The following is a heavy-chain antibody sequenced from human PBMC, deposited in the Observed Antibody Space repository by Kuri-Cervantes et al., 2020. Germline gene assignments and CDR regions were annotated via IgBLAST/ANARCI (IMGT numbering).Heavy chain of an antibody. D-gene: IGHD2-21*01. J-gene: IGHJ4*02. Sequence: SVKVSCKASGGTFSSYAISWVRQAPGQGLEWMGGIIPIFGTANYAQKFQGRVAITADESTSTAYMELSSLRSEDTAVYYCTLNSARPAVDYWGQGTRVTVSS. CDR1: GGTFSSYA. V-gene: IGHV1-69*13. CDR2: IIPIFGTA. CDR3: TLNSARPAVDY.